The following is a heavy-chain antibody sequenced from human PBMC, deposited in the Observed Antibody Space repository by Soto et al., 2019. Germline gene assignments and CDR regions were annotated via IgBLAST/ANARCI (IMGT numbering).Heavy chain of an antibody. Sequence: QITLKESGPTLLKPTQTLTLTCTFSGFSLTTSGVGVGWIRQPPGKALEWLALIYWDDDKRYSPSLKSRLTITKDXXKXQEXLTMTNMDPVDTATYYCTHRTSMAVGATRYYYFDFWGQGTLVTVSS. CDR1: GFSLTTSGVG. CDR3: THRTSMAVGATRYYYFDF. V-gene: IGHV2-5*02. D-gene: IGHD6-19*01. CDR2: IYWDDDK. J-gene: IGHJ4*02.